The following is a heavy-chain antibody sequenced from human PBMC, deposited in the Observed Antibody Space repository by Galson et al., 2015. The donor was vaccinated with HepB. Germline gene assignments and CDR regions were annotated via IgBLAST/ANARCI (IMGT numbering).Heavy chain of an antibody. J-gene: IGHJ4*02. CDR2: FSSNGNST. Sequence: SLRLSCAASGFIFSRSDMHWVRQAPGRGLEYVSTFSSNGNSTYYADSVKDRFTISRDNSKNTVYLQLSSLRVEDTALYYCVKGGGAAAARRAYFDYWGQGTLVTVSS. CDR3: VKGGGAAAARRAYFDY. CDR1: GFIFSRSD. D-gene: IGHD6-13*01. V-gene: IGHV3-64D*06.